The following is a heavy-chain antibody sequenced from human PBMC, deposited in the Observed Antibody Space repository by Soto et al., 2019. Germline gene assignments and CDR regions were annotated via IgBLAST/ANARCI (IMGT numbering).Heavy chain of an antibody. CDR2: TSYDGNNK. Sequence: QVQLVESGGGVVQPGTSLRLSCAASGFRFKSFVMHWVRQAPGKGLECVAFTSYDGNNKDYGDAVKGRFTVSRDNSQNTLHSQMDIIRPEDTALYYCARLRTTGKFDLWGQGTLVSVSS. J-gene: IGHJ4*02. D-gene: IGHD3-10*01. CDR1: GFRFKSFV. V-gene: IGHV3-30*19. CDR3: ARLRTTGKFDL.